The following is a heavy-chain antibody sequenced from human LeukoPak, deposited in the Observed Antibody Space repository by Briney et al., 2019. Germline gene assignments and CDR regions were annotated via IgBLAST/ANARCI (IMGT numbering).Heavy chain of an antibody. CDR1: GFTFSSYS. V-gene: IGHV3-21*01. CDR2: ISGSSSYI. J-gene: IGHJ6*04. CDR3: AELGITMIGGV. D-gene: IGHD3-10*02. Sequence: GGSLRLSCAASGFTFSSYSMNWVRQAPGKGLEWVSSISGSSSYIYYADSVKGRFTIYRDNAKNSLYLQMNSLKAEDKAVYYCAELGITMIGGVWGKGTTVTISS.